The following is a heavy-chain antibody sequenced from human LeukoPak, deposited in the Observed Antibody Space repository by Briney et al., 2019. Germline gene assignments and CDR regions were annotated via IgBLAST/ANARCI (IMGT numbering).Heavy chain of an antibody. CDR3: ATLQSSNYGMDV. CDR1: GFTFSSYS. Sequence: PGGSLRLSCAASGFTFSSYSMNWVRQAPGKGLEWVSSISSSSSYIYYADSVKGRFTISRDNAKNSLYLQMNSLRAEDTAVYYCATLQSSNYGMDVWGRGTTVTVSS. V-gene: IGHV3-21*01. D-gene: IGHD4-11*01. CDR2: ISSSSSYI. J-gene: IGHJ6*02.